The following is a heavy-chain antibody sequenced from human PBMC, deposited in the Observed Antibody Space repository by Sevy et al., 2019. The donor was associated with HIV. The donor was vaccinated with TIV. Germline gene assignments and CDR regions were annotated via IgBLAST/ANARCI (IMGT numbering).Heavy chain of an antibody. J-gene: IGHJ6*02. V-gene: IGHV3-33*01. D-gene: IGHD3-3*01. CDR3: ARDRLGITISAEWGGGMDV. CDR1: GFTLSSYG. Sequence: GGSMRLSCVASGFTLSSYGMHWVRQAPGKGLEWVAVIRYDGSNKYYADSVKGRFTISRDNSKNTLYLQMNSLRAEDTAVYYCARDRLGITISAEWGGGMDVWGQGTTVTVSS. CDR2: IRYDGSNK.